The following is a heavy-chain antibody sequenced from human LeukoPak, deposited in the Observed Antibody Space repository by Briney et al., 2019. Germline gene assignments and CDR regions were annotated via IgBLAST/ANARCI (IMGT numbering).Heavy chain of an antibody. D-gene: IGHD6-19*01. CDR2: INDDATET. CDR3: SGGGGWESDF. J-gene: IGHJ4*02. CDR1: GFTFRSYC. V-gene: IGHV3-7*03. Sequence: SLRLSCAASGFTFRSYCMTWVRQAPGKGLEWVANINDDATETNYIDSVKGRFTISRDNVRNSLHLQMDSLRAEDTAVYYCSGGGGWESDFWGQGTLVTASS.